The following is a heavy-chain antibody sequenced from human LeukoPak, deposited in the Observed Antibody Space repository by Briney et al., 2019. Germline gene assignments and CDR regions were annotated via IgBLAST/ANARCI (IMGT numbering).Heavy chain of an antibody. CDR3: ARESGFYGSGSRY. CDR1: GYTFTSFD. J-gene: IGHJ4*02. CDR2: MNPNSGNT. D-gene: IGHD3-10*01. V-gene: IGHV1-8*01. Sequence: ASVNVSCKPSGYTFTSFDITWVRQATGQGLEWMGWMNPNSGNTGYAQRFQGRVTMTRNPSISTAYMELSSLRSEDTAIYYCARESGFYGSGSRYWGQGTLVTVSS.